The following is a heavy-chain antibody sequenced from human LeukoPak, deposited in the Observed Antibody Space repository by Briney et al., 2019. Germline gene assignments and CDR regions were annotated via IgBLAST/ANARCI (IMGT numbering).Heavy chain of an antibody. J-gene: IGHJ4*02. CDR2: SSGSGGST. D-gene: IGHD1-26*01. CDR1: GCTLSSNV. Sequence: GGALRLSCAASGCTLSSNVLNWVRPAPGKGLEGVSGSSGSGGSTYSADSVKGRSTISRDNSKKTVYLQMNSLRAEDTAVYYCAKDRGLVGSTPSNFDYWGQGTLVTVSS. V-gene: IGHV3-23*01. CDR3: AKDRGLVGSTPSNFDY.